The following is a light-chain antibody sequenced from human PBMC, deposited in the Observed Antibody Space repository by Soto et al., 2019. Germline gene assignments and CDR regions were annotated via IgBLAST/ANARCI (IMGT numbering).Light chain of an antibody. V-gene: IGLV2-8*01. CDR2: EVS. CDR3: TSDAGSNSV. Sequence: QSALTQPPSASGSPGQSVTISCTGTSSEVGGYDYLSWYQQHPGKAPKLMIYEVSKLPSGVPDRFSGSKSGNTASLIFSGRQAEDEGDYYCTSDAGSNSVFGGGTKLTVL. J-gene: IGLJ2*01. CDR1: SSEVGGYDY.